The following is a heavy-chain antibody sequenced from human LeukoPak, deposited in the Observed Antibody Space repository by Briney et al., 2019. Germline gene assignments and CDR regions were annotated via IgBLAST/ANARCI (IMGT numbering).Heavy chain of an antibody. V-gene: IGHV3-21*01. CDR3: ARSGYYYGGQNY. D-gene: IGHD3-22*01. J-gene: IGHJ4*02. Sequence: GGSLRLSCAASGFTFSSYSMNWVRQAPGKGLEWVSSISSSSSYIYYADSVKGRFTISRDNAKNSLYLQMSSLRAEDTAVYYCARSGYYYGGQNYWGQGTLVTVSS. CDR1: GFTFSSYS. CDR2: ISSSSSYI.